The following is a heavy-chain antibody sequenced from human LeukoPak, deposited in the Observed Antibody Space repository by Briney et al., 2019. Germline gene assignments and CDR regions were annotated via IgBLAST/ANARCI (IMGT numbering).Heavy chain of an antibody. D-gene: IGHD3-9*01. CDR2: IYYSGRP. CDR1: GVSISSCSYY. CDR3: ARGGTGGVLTTDAFDM. Sequence: SEPLSLPCTVSGVSISSCSYYWGWMRPPPGKGLEWFGSIYYSGRPYYHLSLKSRDTITVDTYKQLFSLKLICVPAADTAMYYCARGGTGGVLTTDAFDMWGQGTMVSVCS. J-gene: IGHJ3*02. V-gene: IGHV4-39*01.